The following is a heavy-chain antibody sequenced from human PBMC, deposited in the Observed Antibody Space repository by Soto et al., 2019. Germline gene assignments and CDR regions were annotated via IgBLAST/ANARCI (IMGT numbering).Heavy chain of an antibody. CDR3: ARDGVAPGLYFDQ. J-gene: IGHJ4*02. CDR1: GFTFSDYW. CDR2: IKYDGAEK. V-gene: IGHV3-7*05. Sequence: GGSLRLSCAVAGFTFSDYWMNWVRQAPGKGLEWVASIKYDGAEKSYVDSVKGRFTISRDNPKNSVYLQMASLRAEDTAVYYCARDGVAPGLYFDQWRQGTPVTVSS. D-gene: IGHD3-3*01.